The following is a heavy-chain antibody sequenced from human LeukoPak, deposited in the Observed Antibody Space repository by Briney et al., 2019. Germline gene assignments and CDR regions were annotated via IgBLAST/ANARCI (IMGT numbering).Heavy chain of an antibody. J-gene: IGHJ6*02. D-gene: IGHD5/OR15-5a*01. CDR1: GFTFSNYV. CDR3: AKSVSAIVYYAMDV. V-gene: IGHV3-23*01. CDR2: ITGSGSST. Sequence: PGGSLRLSCAASGFTFSNYVMSWVRQAPGRGLEWVSAITGSGSSTYYSVSVRGWFTISRDNSKNTLYLQMNSLRVEDTAVYYCAKSVSAIVYYAMDVWGQGTTVTVSS.